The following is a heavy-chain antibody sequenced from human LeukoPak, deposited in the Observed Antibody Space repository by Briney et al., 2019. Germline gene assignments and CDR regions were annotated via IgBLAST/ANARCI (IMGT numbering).Heavy chain of an antibody. CDR2: IYYSGST. Sequence: SDTLSLTCTVSGGSISSSSYFCGWIPQPPGKGLEWIGCIYYSGSTYYNPSLKSRVTISVDTSKNQFSLKLSSVTAADTAVYYCAGVVYRRLDYWGQGTLVTVSS. D-gene: IGHD2-2*01. CDR1: GGSISSSSYF. V-gene: IGHV4-39*01. CDR3: AGVVYRRLDY. J-gene: IGHJ4*02.